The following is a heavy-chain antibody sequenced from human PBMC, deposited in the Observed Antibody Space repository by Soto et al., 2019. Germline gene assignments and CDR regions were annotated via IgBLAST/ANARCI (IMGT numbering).Heavy chain of an antibody. CDR3: AKNRMSTAIVDY. CDR2: ISGAGGST. CDR1: GFTFGSYG. V-gene: IGHV3-23*01. J-gene: IGHJ4*02. D-gene: IGHD5-18*01. Sequence: GGSLRLSCAASGFTFGSYGMSWVRQAPGKGLEWVSAISGAGGSTYYADSVKGRFTISRDNSKNTLYLQRSSLRAEDTAVYFCAKNRMSTAIVDYWGQGTLVTVSS.